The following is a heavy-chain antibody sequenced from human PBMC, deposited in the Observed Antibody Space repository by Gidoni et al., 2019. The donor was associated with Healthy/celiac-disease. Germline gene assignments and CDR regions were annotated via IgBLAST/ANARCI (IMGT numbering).Heavy chain of an antibody. V-gene: IGHV3-30*01. Sequence: QVQLVESGGGVVQPGRSLRLSCAASGFTFSSYAMHWVRQAPGKGLERVAVISYDGSNKYYADSVKGRFTISRDNSKNTLYLQMNSLRAEDTAVYYCARGSSTHYDFWSGYGYYYGMDVWGQGTTVTVSS. CDR2: ISYDGSNK. D-gene: IGHD3-3*01. J-gene: IGHJ6*02. CDR3: ARGSSTHYDFWSGYGYYYGMDV. CDR1: GFTFSSYA.